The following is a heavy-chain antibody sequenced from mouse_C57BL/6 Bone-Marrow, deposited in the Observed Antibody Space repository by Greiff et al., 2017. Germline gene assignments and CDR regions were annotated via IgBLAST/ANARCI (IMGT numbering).Heavy chain of an antibody. J-gene: IGHJ3*01. V-gene: IGHV5-17*01. CDR2: ISSGSSTI. D-gene: IGHD2-4*01. CDR3: ARPDDYAWFAY. CDR1: GFTFSDYG. Sequence: EVMLVESGGGLVKPGGSLKLSCAASGFTFSDYGMHWVRQAPEKGLEWVAYISSGSSTIYYADTVKGRFTISRDNAKNTLFLQMTSLMSEDTAMYYCARPDDYAWFAYWGQGTLVTVSA.